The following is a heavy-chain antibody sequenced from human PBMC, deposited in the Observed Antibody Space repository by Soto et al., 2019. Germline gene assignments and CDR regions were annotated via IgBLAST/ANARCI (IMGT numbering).Heavy chain of an antibody. Sequence: EVQLVESGGGLVQPGGSLRLSCAASGFTFSSYWMSWVRQAPGKGLEWVANIKQDGREKYYVDSVKGRFTISRDNAKNSLYLQTNSLRAEDTAVYYCARVRYCSSTSCSPPLGYYYYGMDFWGQGTTVTVSS. CDR2: IKQDGREK. D-gene: IGHD2-2*01. CDR3: ARVRYCSSTSCSPPLGYYYYGMDF. V-gene: IGHV3-7*03. J-gene: IGHJ6*02. CDR1: GFTFSSYW.